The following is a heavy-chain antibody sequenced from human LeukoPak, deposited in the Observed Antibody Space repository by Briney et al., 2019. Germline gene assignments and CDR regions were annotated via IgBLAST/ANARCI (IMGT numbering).Heavy chain of an antibody. CDR2: INPNSGGT. D-gene: IGHD3-10*01. CDR3: ARGGVRGVIYFDY. J-gene: IGHJ4*02. V-gene: IGHV1-2*02. CDR1: GYTFTGYY. Sequence: ASVTVSCKASGYTFTGYYMHWVRQAPGQGLEWMGWINPNSGGTNYAQKVQGRVTMTRDTSIRTAYMELSRLRADDTAVYYCARGGVRGVIYFDYWGQGTLVTVSS.